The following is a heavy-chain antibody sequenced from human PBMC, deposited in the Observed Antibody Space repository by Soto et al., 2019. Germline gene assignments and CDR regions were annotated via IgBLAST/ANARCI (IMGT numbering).Heavy chain of an antibody. CDR1: GFTVSNIY. CDR2: IHSGGNA. D-gene: IGHD3-3*01. V-gene: IGHV3-66*01. CDR3: FFWTPPFDY. Sequence: EVHLVESGGDLVQPGGSLRLSCAASGFTVSNIYMRWVRQAPGKGLEWVSSIHSGGNADYADSVKGRFTISRDNSKNTLHLQMDNLRVEDTAMYYCFFWTPPFDYWGQGILVTVSA. J-gene: IGHJ4*02.